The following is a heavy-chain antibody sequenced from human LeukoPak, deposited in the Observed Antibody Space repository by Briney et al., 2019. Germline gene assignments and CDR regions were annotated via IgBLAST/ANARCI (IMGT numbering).Heavy chain of an antibody. D-gene: IGHD1-26*01. Sequence: SETLSLTCTVSGGSISSHYWSWIRQPPGKGLEWIGYIYYSGSTNYNPSLKRRVTISVDTSKNQFSLKLSSVTAADTAVYYCARVSSSGWFDPWGQGTLVTVSS. CDR3: ARVSSSGWFDP. CDR2: IYYSGST. V-gene: IGHV4-59*11. J-gene: IGHJ5*02. CDR1: GGSISSHY.